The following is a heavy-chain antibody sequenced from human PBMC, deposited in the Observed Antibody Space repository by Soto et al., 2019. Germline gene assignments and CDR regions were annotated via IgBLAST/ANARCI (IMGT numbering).Heavy chain of an antibody. CDR2: INAGNGNT. CDR3: AGGSRYCSGGSCYSGRYFDY. Sequence: QVQLVQSGAEVKKPGASVKVSCKASGYTFTSYAMHWVRQAPGQRLEWMGWINAGNGNTKYSQKFQGRVTITRDTSASTAYMELSSRRSEDTAVYYCAGGSRYCSGGSCYSGRYFDYWGQGTLVTVSS. J-gene: IGHJ4*02. D-gene: IGHD2-15*01. V-gene: IGHV1-3*01. CDR1: GYTFTSYA.